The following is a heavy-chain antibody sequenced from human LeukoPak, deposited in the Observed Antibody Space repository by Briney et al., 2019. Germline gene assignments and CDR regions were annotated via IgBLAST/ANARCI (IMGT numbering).Heavy chain of an antibody. V-gene: IGHV4-4*02. J-gene: IGHJ4*02. CDR1: CGSINNANW. D-gene: IGHD2-21*01. CDR3: TRTNRDWVPSDY. CDR2: VAHHGKT. Sequence: SGTLSLTCAVCCGSINNANWWSWVRQPPGKGLEWIAEVAHHGKTNYNPSLESRVTVSLDKSKSQFSLNLTSVTAADAAVYFCTRTNRDWVPSDYWGQGTLVTVSS.